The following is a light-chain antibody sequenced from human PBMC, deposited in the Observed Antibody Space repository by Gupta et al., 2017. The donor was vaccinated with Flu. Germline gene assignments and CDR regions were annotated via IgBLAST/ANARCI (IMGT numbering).Light chain of an antibody. CDR2: AAS. CDR1: QGISNY. Sequence: PSSLSASVGDRVDINCRASQGISNYVAWYQQRPGKVPKLLIYAASTLQAGVPSRFSGSGSGTDFTLIISSLQPEDVASYYCLNYISDSQIFGGGTKVGI. J-gene: IGKJ4*01. CDR3: LNYISDSQI. V-gene: IGKV1-27*01.